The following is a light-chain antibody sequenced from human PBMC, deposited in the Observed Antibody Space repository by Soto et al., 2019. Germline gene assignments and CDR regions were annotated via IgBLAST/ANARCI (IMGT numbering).Light chain of an antibody. V-gene: IGKV4-1*01. Sequence: DIVMTQSPDSLAVSLGERATINCKSSQSVLYTSNNKNYLAWYQQKPGLPPKLLIYLASTRESGVPDRFRGSGSGTDITLTISSLQAEDVAVYYCQQYFTSPFTFGPRTKVDLK. CDR2: LAS. J-gene: IGKJ3*01. CDR3: QQYFTSPFT. CDR1: QSVLYTSNNKNY.